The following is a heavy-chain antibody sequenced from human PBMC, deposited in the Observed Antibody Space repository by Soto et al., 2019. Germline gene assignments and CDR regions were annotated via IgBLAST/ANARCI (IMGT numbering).Heavy chain of an antibody. V-gene: IGHV1-69*02. D-gene: IGHD4-17*01. CDR2: IIPILGIA. CDR3: ARGYGDYFTLDY. Sequence: QVQLVQSGAEVKKPGSSVKVSCKASGGTFSSYTISWVRQAPGQGLEWMGRIIPILGIANYARKFQGRVTITADKSTSTAYMELSSLRSEDTAVYYGARGYGDYFTLDYWGQGTLVTVSS. CDR1: GGTFSSYT. J-gene: IGHJ4*02.